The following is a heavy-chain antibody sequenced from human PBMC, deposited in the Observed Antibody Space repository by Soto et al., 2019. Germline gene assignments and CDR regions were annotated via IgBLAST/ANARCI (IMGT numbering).Heavy chain of an antibody. J-gene: IGHJ6*02. Sequence: GASVKVSCKASGYTFTSYGISWVRQAPGQGXEWMGWISAYNGNTNYAQKLQGRVTMTTDTSTSTAYMELRSLRSDDTAVYYCARMTTVITPKYYYYYGMDVWGQGTTVTVSS. CDR1: GYTFTSYG. CDR2: ISAYNGNT. V-gene: IGHV1-18*04. D-gene: IGHD4-4*01. CDR3: ARMTTVITPKYYYYYGMDV.